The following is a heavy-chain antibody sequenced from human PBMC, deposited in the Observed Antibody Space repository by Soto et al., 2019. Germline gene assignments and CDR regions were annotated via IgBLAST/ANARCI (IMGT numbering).Heavy chain of an antibody. CDR3: ARDPGWELLRSSVGYYYYYGMDV. CDR2: IYYSGST. Sequence: PSETLSLTCTVSGGSVSSSGNYWGWIRQPPGKGLEWIGSIYYSGSTYYNPSLKSRVTTSVDTSKNQFSLKLSSVTAADTAVYYCARDPGWELLRSSVGYYYYYGMDVWGQGTTVTVSS. CDR1: GGSVSSSGNY. V-gene: IGHV4-39*02. J-gene: IGHJ6*02. D-gene: IGHD1-26*01.